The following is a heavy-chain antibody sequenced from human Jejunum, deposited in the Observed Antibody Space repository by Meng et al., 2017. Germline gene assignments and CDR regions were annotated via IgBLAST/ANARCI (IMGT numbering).Heavy chain of an antibody. CDR2: ISRSGGTT. Sequence: GESLKISCVASGFTFSSHEMNWVRQAPGKGLEWLSYISRSGGTTTYADSVKGRFTVSRDNAKNSLYLQMSSLRDEDTALYYCARGPMSGWSRFDPWGQGTLVTVSS. V-gene: IGHV3-48*03. CDR1: GFTFSSHE. D-gene: IGHD2-8*02. CDR3: ARGPMSGWSRFDP. J-gene: IGHJ5*02.